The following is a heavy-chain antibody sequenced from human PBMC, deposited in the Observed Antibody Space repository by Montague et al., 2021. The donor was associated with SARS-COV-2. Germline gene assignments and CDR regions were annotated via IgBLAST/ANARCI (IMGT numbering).Heavy chain of an antibody. V-gene: IGHV4-59*08. CDR1: GGSISSYY. CDR3: ARLAVGYCTNGVCYTAFDY. D-gene: IGHD2-8*01. J-gene: IGHJ4*02. CDR2: IYYCGST. Sequence: SETLSLTCTVSGGSISSYYWSWIWQPPGKGLERIWYIYYCGSTNYNSSLKSRVTISVDTSKNQFSLKLSSVTAADTAVYYCARLAVGYCTNGVCYTAFDYWGQGTLVTVSS.